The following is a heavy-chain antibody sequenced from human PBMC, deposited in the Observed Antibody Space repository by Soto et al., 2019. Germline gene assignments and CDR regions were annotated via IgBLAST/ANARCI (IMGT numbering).Heavy chain of an antibody. CDR1: GGSLGIGGYS. J-gene: IGHJ4*02. D-gene: IGHD3-22*01. CDR2: IFHSGST. CDR3: GRVNYDSSGYYSGTIDY. V-gene: IGHV4-30-2*06. Sequence: SETLALTCSVSGGSLGIGGYSWSWIRQSPGNGLEWIGYIFHSGSTYYNPSLKSRVTISVDRSKNQFSLKLSSVTAADTAVYYCGRVNYDSSGYYSGTIDYWGQGTLVTVSS.